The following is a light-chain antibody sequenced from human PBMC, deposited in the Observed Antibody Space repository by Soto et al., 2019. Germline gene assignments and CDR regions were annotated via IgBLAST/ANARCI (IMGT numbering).Light chain of an antibody. J-gene: IGKJ1*01. Sequence: EIVLTDSPGTLSLSRGEIATLSCRASQSVSSSYLAWYQQKPGQAPRLLIYGASSRATGIPDRFSGSGSGKDFTLTISRLEPEDFALYYCQQCSSSGTFGQATKVDIK. V-gene: IGKV3-20*01. CDR1: QSVSSSY. CDR2: GAS. CDR3: QQCSSSGT.